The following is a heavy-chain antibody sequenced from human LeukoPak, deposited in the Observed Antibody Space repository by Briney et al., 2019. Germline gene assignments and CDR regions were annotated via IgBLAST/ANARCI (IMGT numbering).Heavy chain of an antibody. CDR1: SGSISGYY. CDR2: IYDSGST. D-gene: IGHD4-17*01. Sequence: PSETLSLACTVSSGSISGYYWSWIRQPPGKGLEWIGHIYDSGSTNYDPSLKSRVTISVDTSKNQFSLKLSSVTAADTAVYYCARRQLGAYGNYFDYWGQGTLVTVSS. V-gene: IGHV4-59*08. CDR3: ARRQLGAYGNYFDY. J-gene: IGHJ4*02.